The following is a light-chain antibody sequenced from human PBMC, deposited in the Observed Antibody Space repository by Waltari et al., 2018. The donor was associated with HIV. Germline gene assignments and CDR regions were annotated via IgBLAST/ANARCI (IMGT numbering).Light chain of an antibody. CDR3: QSYDSSLSSWV. CDR1: NSNTGSHYD. J-gene: IGLJ3*02. CDR2: RNN. Sequence: HSLPPQPPSVSGAPRPGVTISCTTKNSNTGSHYDVNSYPKSPETAPILLINRNNNRPSGVPHRFSGSKSGTTASLTITGLQAEDEADYYCQSYDSSLSSWVFGGGTKVTVL. V-gene: IGLV1-40*01.